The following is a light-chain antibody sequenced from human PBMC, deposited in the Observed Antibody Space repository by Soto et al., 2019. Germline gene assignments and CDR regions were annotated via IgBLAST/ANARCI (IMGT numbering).Light chain of an antibody. J-gene: IGKJ5*01. CDR2: DAS. CDR1: QSVSSY. Sequence: EIVLTPSPATLSLSPVERATLSCRASQSVSSYLAWYQQKPGQAPRLLIYDASNRATGIPARFSGSGSGTDFTLTISSLEPEDFAVYYCQQRSNWPLTFGGGTRLEI. V-gene: IGKV3-11*01. CDR3: QQRSNWPLT.